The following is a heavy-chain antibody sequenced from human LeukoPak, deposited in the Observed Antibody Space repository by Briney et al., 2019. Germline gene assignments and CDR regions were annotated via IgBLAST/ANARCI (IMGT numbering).Heavy chain of an antibody. D-gene: IGHD3-22*01. Sequence: GGSLRLSCAASGFSFSTYAMSWVRQSPGKGLEWVSAISGSGGNTYYADSVKGRFTISRDNSKNTLYLQMNSLRAEDTAVFYCAKISGDDSSDYWGQGTLVTVSS. CDR3: AKISGDDSSDY. CDR2: ISGSGGNT. J-gene: IGHJ4*02. V-gene: IGHV3-23*01. CDR1: GFSFSTYA.